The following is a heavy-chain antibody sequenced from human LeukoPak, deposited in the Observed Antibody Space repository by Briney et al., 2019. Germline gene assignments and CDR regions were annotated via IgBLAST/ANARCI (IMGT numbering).Heavy chain of an antibody. J-gene: IGHJ6*02. CDR3: ARGHSSGWRYYYYGMDV. V-gene: IGHV4-59*01. D-gene: IGHD6-19*01. CDR2: IYYSGST. Sequence: PSVTLSLTCTVSGGSISSYYWSWIRQPPGKGLEWIGYIYYSGSTNYNPSLKSRVTISVDTSKNQFSLKLSSVTAADTAVYYCARGHSSGWRYYYYGMDVWGQGTTVTVSS. CDR1: GGSISSYY.